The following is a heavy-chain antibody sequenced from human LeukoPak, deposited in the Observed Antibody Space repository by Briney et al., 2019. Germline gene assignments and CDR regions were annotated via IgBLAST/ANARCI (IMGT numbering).Heavy chain of an antibody. D-gene: IGHD5-12*01. Sequence: KPSETLSLTYTVSGGSISNSYWSWIRQPPGKGLEWIGFFHDSESTNYNPSLKSRVSISLDTSKNQVSLWLSSVTAADTAVYYCARGDASGRPGIGFDFWGQGTLVTVSS. J-gene: IGHJ4*02. CDR3: ARGDASGRPGIGFDF. CDR1: GGSISNSY. CDR2: FHDSEST. V-gene: IGHV4-59*01.